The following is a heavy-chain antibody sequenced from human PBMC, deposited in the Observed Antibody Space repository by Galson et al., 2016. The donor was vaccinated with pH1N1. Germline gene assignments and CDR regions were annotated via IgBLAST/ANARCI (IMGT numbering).Heavy chain of an antibody. V-gene: IGHV4-30-4*08. CDR1: GDFISSGDYF. CDR2: IYYSGNT. CDR3: ASGRDYDILTGSSYYFHY. Sequence: TLSLTCAVSGDFISSGDYFWSWIRQPPGKGLEWIGYIYYSGNTFYNPSLKSRVTISLDTSKTQFSLKLSSVTATDTAIYYCASGRDYDILTGSSYYFHYWGQGTLVTVSS. D-gene: IGHD3-9*01. J-gene: IGHJ4*02.